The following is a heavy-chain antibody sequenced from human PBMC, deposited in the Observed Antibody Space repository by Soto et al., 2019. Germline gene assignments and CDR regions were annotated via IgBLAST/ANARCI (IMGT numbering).Heavy chain of an antibody. V-gene: IGHV3-33*01. CDR3: ARGDCCGDSCYAFYL. Sequence: QVQLVESGGGVVQPGRSLRVSCAASGFTFRGYGMHWVRQAPVKGLEWVAVIWYDGSKKYYADSVKGRFTISRDNSENTVYLQMNSLRVEDTAVYYCARGDCCGDSCYAFYLWGQGTMGTGFS. CDR1: GFTFRGYG. J-gene: IGHJ3*01. D-gene: IGHD2-15*01. CDR2: IWYDGSKK.